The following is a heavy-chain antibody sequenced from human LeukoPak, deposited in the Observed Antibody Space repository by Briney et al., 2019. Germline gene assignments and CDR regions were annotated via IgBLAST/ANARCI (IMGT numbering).Heavy chain of an antibody. CDR1: GFTFSSYW. CDR3: ASDYGDFDY. J-gene: IGHJ4*02. CDR2: IKQDGSEK. Sequence: GGSLRLSCAASGFTFSSYWMTWVRQARGKGLEWVANIKQDGSEKYYVDSVKGRFTISRDNAKNSLYLQMNRLRAEDTAVYYCASDYGDFDYWGQGTLVTVSS. V-gene: IGHV3-7*01. D-gene: IGHD4-17*01.